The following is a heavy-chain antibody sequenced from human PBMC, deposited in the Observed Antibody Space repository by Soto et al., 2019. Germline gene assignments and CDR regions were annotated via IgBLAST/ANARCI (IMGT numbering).Heavy chain of an antibody. Sequence: QVQLQESGPGLVQPPGTLSLTCAVSGVDISSGNWRSWVRQPPGKGLEWIGEILHGGRSSYNPSLKSRVFISMDESKNQCSLRLNSVTAADTAVYYCARAGHYTPGFDYWGQGTLVTVSS. V-gene: IGHV4-4*03. D-gene: IGHD3-3*01. CDR1: GVDISSGNW. CDR3: ARAGHYTPGFDY. CDR2: ILHGGRS. J-gene: IGHJ4*01.